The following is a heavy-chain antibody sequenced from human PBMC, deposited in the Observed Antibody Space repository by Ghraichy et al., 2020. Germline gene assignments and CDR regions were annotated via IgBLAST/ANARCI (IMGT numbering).Heavy chain of an antibody. CDR2: IIPIFGTA. V-gene: IGHV1-69*13. Sequence: SVKVSCKASGGTFSSYAISWVRQAPGQGLEWMGGIIPIFGTANYAQKFQGRVTITADESTSTAYMELSSLRSEDTAVYYCATVGGIAAAARNYYGMDVWGQGTTVTVSS. CDR3: ATVGGIAAAARNYYGMDV. CDR1: GGTFSSYA. D-gene: IGHD6-13*01. J-gene: IGHJ6*02.